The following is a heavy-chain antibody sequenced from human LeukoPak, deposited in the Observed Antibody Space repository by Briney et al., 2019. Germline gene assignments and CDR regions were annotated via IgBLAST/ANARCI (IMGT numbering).Heavy chain of an antibody. CDR1: GYNFTTYW. V-gene: IGHV5-51*01. J-gene: IGHJ5*02. D-gene: IGHD6-25*01. CDR3: ARHTKRPQAGWFDP. Sequence: GESLKISCKASGYNFTTYWIGWVRQMPGKGLEYMGIIYPRDSQIGYSPSFQGQVTISADKSISTAYLQWTSLKASDTAIYYCARHTKRPQAGWFDPWGQGTLVTVS. CDR2: IYPRDSQI.